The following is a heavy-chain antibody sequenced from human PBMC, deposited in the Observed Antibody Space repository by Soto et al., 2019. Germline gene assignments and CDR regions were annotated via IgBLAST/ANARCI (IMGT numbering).Heavy chain of an antibody. CDR3: ARGEQYSGRIFDY. J-gene: IGHJ4*02. CDR1: GDSVSSNSAA. D-gene: IGHD1-26*01. V-gene: IGHV6-1*01. Sequence: QVQLQQSGPGLVKPSQTLSVTCGISGDSVSSNSAAWNWLSQSPSRGLEWLGRTYYRSKWYNDSAVSVESRIPINPDTSKNHFSLQLNFVTPADTAVSFCARGEQYSGRIFDYWGQGTLVTVSS. CDR2: TYYRSKWYN.